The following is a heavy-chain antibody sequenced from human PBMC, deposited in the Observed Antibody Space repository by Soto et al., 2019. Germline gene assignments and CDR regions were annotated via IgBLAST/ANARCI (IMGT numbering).Heavy chain of an antibody. CDR2: LSGSGIST. J-gene: IGHJ4*02. CDR1: GFTFSSYS. CDR3: ATSYDSSGYDY. D-gene: IGHD3-22*01. V-gene: IGHV3-23*01. Sequence: PGGSLRLSCAASGFTFSSYSMSWVRQAPGKGLEWVSALSGSGISTYYADTVKGRFTISRDNSRNTLYLQMNSLRAEDTAVYYCATSYDSSGYDYWGQGTLVTVSS.